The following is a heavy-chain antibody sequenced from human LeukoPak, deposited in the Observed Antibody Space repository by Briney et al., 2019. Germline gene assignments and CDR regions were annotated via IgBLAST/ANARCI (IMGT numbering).Heavy chain of an antibody. J-gene: IGHJ4*02. CDR2: INGDGRWT. D-gene: IGHD2/OR15-2a*01. V-gene: IGHV3-74*01. Sequence: GGSLRLSCAASGNYWMHWVRQAPGKGLVWVSHINGDGRWTSYADSVKGRFTISKDNAKNTVYLQMNNLRAEDTAVYYCVSFYEAYWGRGTLVTVSS. CDR1: GNYW. CDR3: VSFYEAY.